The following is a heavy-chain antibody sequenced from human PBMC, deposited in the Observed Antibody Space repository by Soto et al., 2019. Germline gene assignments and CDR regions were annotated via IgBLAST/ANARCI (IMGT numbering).Heavy chain of an antibody. Sequence: SETLSLTWTLAGGSISSGDYYWSWIRQPPGKGLEWIGYIYYSGSTYYNPSLKSRVTISVDTSKNQFSLKLSSVTAADTAVYYCGTVMTTVTDFDYWGQGTLVTVSS. J-gene: IGHJ4*02. CDR2: IYYSGST. CDR1: GGSISSGDYY. V-gene: IGHV4-30-4*01. CDR3: GTVMTTVTDFDY. D-gene: IGHD4-4*01.